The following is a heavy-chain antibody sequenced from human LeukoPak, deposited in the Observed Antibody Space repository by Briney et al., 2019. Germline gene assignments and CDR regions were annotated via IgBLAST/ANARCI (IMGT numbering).Heavy chain of an antibody. CDR2: ISYDGDDK. V-gene: IGHV3-30-3*01. CDR3: ARDRDTAMGL. D-gene: IGHD5-18*01. J-gene: IGHJ4*02. Sequence: GGSLRLSCAASGFTFSNYAMHWVRQAPGKELEWVAIISYDGDDKYYTDSVKGRFTISRDKSKNTLYLQMNSLRAEDTAVYYCARDRDTAMGLWGQGTLVTVSS. CDR1: GFTFSNYA.